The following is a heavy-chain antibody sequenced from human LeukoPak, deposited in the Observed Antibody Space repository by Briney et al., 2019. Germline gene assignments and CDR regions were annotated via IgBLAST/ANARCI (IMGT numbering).Heavy chain of an antibody. CDR3: ARAGYDSSGYYSY. J-gene: IGHJ4*02. V-gene: IGHV1-46*01. Sequence: ASVKVSCKASGYTFTNYYMHWMRQAPGQGLEWMGIINPSGGSTSYAQKFQGRVTMTRDTSTSTVYMELSSLRSDDAAVYYCARAGYDSSGYYSYWGQGTLVTVSS. D-gene: IGHD3-22*01. CDR2: INPSGGST. CDR1: GYTFTNYY.